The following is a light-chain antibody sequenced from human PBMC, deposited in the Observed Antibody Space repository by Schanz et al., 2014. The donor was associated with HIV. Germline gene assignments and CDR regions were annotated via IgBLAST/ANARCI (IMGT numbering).Light chain of an antibody. Sequence: IQMTQSPSTVSASVGDRVTITCRASQTIGRLMAWYQQKPGRAPKLLIYQASTLETGVPSRFSGSGSGTSFTLTITSLQPDDFATYYCLQYNTYPLTFGQGTRLDIK. J-gene: IGKJ5*01. CDR3: LQYNTYPLT. CDR2: QAS. V-gene: IGKV1-5*03. CDR1: QTIGRL.